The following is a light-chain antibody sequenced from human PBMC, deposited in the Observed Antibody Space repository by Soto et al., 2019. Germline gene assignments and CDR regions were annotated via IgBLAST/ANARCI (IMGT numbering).Light chain of an antibody. Sequence: QSVLTQPPSGSGTPGQKVFISGAGSSANIGGTNYAYWYQQLPGAAPKLLMHSNNLRPSGVPERISGSKFGTAASLAISGLRSEDEAVYYCASWDDSLGSVIFGGGTK. CDR1: SANIGGTNY. V-gene: IGLV1-47*02. CDR3: ASWDDSLGSVI. CDR2: SNN. J-gene: IGLJ2*01.